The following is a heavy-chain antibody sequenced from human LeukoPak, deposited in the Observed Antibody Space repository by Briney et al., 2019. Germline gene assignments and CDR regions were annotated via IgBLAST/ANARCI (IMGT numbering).Heavy chain of an antibody. CDR1: GGSISSGGYY. V-gene: IGHV3-66*01. J-gene: IGHJ3*02. Sequence: PSETLSLTCTVSGGSISSGGYYWSWVRQAPGKGLEWVSVIYSGGSTYYADSVKGRFTISRDNSKNTLYLQMNSLRAEDTAVYYCASPPQPYYDSSVQPGDAFDIWGQGTMVTVSS. D-gene: IGHD3-22*01. CDR2: IYSGGST. CDR3: ASPPQPYYDSSVQPGDAFDI.